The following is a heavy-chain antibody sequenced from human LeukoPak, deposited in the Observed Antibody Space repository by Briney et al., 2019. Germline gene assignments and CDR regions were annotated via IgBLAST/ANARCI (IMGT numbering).Heavy chain of an antibody. D-gene: IGHD6-13*01. CDR2: INPSGGST. CDR1: GYTFTSYY. V-gene: IGHV1-46*01. CDR3: ARALIAAAGPGEFPH. Sequence: WASVKVSCKASGYTFTSYYMHWVRQAPGQGLEWMGIINPSGGSTSYAQKFQGRVTMTRDTSTSTVYMELSSLRSEDTAVYYCARALIAAAGPGEFPHWGQGTLVTVSS. J-gene: IGHJ1*01.